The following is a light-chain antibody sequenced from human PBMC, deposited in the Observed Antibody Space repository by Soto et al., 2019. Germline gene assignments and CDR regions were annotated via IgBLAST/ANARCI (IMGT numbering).Light chain of an antibody. Sequence: QSVLTQPPSVSAAPGQKVTISCSGSNSNIVNTYVSWYQQLPGTAPKLLIYENNKRPSGIPDRFSGSKSGTSATLGITGLQTGDEADYYCGAWDSGLSGYVFGTGTQLTVL. J-gene: IGLJ1*01. CDR2: ENN. V-gene: IGLV1-51*02. CDR1: NSNIVNTY. CDR3: GAWDSGLSGYV.